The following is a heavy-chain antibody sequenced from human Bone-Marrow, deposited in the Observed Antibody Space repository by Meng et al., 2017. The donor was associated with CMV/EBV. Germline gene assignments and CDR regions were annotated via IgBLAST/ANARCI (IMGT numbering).Heavy chain of an antibody. D-gene: IGHD3-10*01. V-gene: IGHV4-61*01. CDR3: ARGLYGSGSYYNLRSGWDYYFDY. CDR1: GGSVSSGSYY. J-gene: IGHJ4*02. Sequence: SETLSLTCTVSGGSVSSGSYYWSWIRQPPGKGLEWIGYIYYSGSTNYNPSLKSRVTISVDTSKNQFSLKLSSVTAADTAVYYCARGLYGSGSYYNLRSGWDYYFDYWGQGTLVTFSS. CDR2: IYYSGST.